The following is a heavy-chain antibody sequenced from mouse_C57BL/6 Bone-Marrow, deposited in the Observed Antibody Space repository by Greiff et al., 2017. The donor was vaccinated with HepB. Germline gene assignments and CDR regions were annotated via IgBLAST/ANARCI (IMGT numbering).Heavy chain of an antibody. Sequence: QVQLQQPGAELVRPGSSVKLSCKASGYTFTSYWMHWVKQRPIQGLEWIGNIDPSDSETHYNQKFKDKATLTVDKSSSTAYMQLSSLTSEDSAVYYCAREEFGSNYVTFDYWGQGTTLTVSS. CDR3: AREEFGSNYVTFDY. J-gene: IGHJ2*01. CDR1: GYTFTSYW. D-gene: IGHD2-5*01. CDR2: IDPSDSET. V-gene: IGHV1-52*01.